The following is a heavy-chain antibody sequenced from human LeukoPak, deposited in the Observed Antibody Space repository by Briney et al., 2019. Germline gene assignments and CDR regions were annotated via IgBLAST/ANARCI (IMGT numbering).Heavy chain of an antibody. Sequence: ASVKVSCKTSGYTFTTCAIHWVRQAPGQRLEWIGWINADNGNTEYSQKFQGRVTITRDTSASTAYMELGSLRSEDTAVHYCVRDLSKILYYWGQGTLVTVSS. CDR3: VRDLSKILYY. CDR2: INADNGNT. J-gene: IGHJ4*02. V-gene: IGHV1-3*01. D-gene: IGHD2/OR15-2a*01. CDR1: GYTFTTCA.